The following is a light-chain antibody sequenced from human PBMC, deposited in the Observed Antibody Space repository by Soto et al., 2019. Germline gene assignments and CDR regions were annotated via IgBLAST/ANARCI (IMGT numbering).Light chain of an antibody. CDR1: QNVNSN. Sequence: EIVMTQSPATLSMSPGDRATLSCRATQNVNSNLAWYQHRPGQAPRLLIYGASIRPTGIPARFSGSGSGTEFPLTIDSLQSEDFAVYYCQQYNDWPPMYTFGQGTKLEIK. CDR2: GAS. J-gene: IGKJ2*01. V-gene: IGKV3-15*01. CDR3: QQYNDWPPMYT.